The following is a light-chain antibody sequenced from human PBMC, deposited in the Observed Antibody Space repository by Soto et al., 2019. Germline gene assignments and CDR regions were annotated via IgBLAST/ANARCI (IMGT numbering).Light chain of an antibody. CDR3: QHYYGYSWT. CDR1: QSVSVW. CDR2: KAS. V-gene: IGKV1-5*03. Sequence: DILMTQSPSTLSASVGDSVTITCRASQSVSVWLAWFQQKPGKAPKVLIYKASNLESGVPSRFSGSGTGTEFTLTITSLQPDDFATYYCQHYYGYSWTFGQGTRVEIK. J-gene: IGKJ1*01.